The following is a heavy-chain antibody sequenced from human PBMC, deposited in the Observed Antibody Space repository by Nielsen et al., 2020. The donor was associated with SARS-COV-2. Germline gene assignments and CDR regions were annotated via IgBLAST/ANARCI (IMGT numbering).Heavy chain of an antibody. D-gene: IGHD2-2*01. CDR3: ARVCSTSCYLRGMDV. Sequence: GESLKISCAASGFAYNNYAMNWVRQAPGKGLEWVSVISGSGDSTYYADSVKGRFTISRDNSKNTLYLQMNSLRAEDTAVYYCARVCSTSCYLRGMDVWGQGTTVTVSS. J-gene: IGHJ6*02. CDR2: ISGSGDST. CDR1: GFAYNNYA. V-gene: IGHV3-23*01.